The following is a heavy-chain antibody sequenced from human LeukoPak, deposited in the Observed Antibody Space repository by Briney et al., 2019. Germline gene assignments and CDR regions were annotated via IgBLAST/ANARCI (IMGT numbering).Heavy chain of an antibody. CDR2: ISSSGSPI. Sequence: GGSLRLSCVVSGDRFIRHTMICVRRAPGKGLEWIAYISSSGSPIYYADSVKGRFAVSRDNARTSLFLHMNSLRAEDTAGDYCSRENDSRGRFDSWGQGTLVTVSS. CDR3: SRENDSRGRFDS. D-gene: IGHD6-19*01. J-gene: IGHJ4*02. V-gene: IGHV3-48*01. CDR1: GDRFIRHT.